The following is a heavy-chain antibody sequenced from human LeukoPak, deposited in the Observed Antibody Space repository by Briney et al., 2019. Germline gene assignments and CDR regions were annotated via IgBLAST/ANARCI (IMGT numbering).Heavy chain of an antibody. CDR3: ARGGYSSSWGLMAIFDY. Sequence: GSLRLSCAASGFTFTSHWMNWVRQAPGKGPEWVANIEQDGSEKNYVDSVKGRFTISRDNAKNSLYLQMNSLRAEDTAVYYCARGGYSSSWGLMAIFDYWGQGTLVTVSS. CDR2: IEQDGSEK. CDR1: GFTFTSHW. D-gene: IGHD6-13*01. J-gene: IGHJ4*02. V-gene: IGHV3-7*01.